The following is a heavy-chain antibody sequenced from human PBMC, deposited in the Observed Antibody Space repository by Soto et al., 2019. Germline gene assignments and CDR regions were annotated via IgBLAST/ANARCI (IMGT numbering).Heavy chain of an antibody. Sequence: EVQLVESGGGLVQPGGSLRLSCAASGFTFSGSWMHWVRQAPGKGLVWVSRINGDGSGTSYADFVKGRFTISRENAKNTLFLQMDGLRAEDTAVYYCARGIFGSGTANDYWGQGNLVNVSS. J-gene: IGHJ4*02. CDR2: INGDGSGT. D-gene: IGHD3-10*01. CDR1: GFTFSGSW. CDR3: ARGIFGSGTANDY. V-gene: IGHV3-74*01.